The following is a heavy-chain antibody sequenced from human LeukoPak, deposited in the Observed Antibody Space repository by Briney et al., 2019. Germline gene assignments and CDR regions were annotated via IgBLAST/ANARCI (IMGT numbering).Heavy chain of an antibody. Sequence: GGSLRLSCAASGFTFSSYSMNWVRQAPGKGLEWVSSISSSSSYIYYADSVKGRFTISRDNAKNSLYLQMNSLRAEDTALYYCAREVSEGFDFWGQGTLVTVSS. J-gene: IGHJ4*02. CDR3: AREVSEGFDF. D-gene: IGHD3-22*01. CDR1: GFTFSSYS. CDR2: ISSSSSYI. V-gene: IGHV3-21*01.